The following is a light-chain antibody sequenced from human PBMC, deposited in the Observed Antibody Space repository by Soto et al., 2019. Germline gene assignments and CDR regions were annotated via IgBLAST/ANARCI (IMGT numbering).Light chain of an antibody. V-gene: IGKV1-5*03. CDR3: QQYGSSPQT. J-gene: IGKJ1*01. Sequence: DILLTQSPSTLSASVGDRVTISCRASQSINKWLAWYQHKPGKAPNLLIYEVSTLHSGVPSRFSGSGSGTEFTLTISSLRPDDFAVYYCQQYGSSPQTFGQGTKG. CDR1: QSINKW. CDR2: EVS.